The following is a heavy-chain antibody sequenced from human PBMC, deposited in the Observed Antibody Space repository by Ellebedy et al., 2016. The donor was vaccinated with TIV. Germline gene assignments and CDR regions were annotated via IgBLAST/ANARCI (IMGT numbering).Heavy chain of an antibody. J-gene: IGHJ4*02. Sequence: PGGSLRLSCAASGFTFTNYGMNWVRQAQGKGLEWLSFITGSSSPIYYSDSVKGRFTISRDNAKNSLCLQMNSLRDEDTAVYYCVRDRMGVSFDAWGQGTLVTVSS. CDR3: VRDRMGVSFDA. D-gene: IGHD2-15*01. CDR1: GFTFTNYG. CDR2: ITGSSSPI. V-gene: IGHV3-48*02.